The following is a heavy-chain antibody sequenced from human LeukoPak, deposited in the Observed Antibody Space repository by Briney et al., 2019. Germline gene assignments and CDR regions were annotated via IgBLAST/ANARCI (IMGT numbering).Heavy chain of an antibody. J-gene: IGHJ3*02. CDR2: INPSGGTT. V-gene: IGHV1-46*01. D-gene: IGHD5-18*01. CDR3: AREEGVRYSWDSPPNAFDI. CDR1: GYTFTSYY. Sequence: ASVKVSCKASGYTFTSYYMHWVRQAPGQGLEWMGVINPSGGTTTYAQKFQGRVTITADKSTSTAYKELSSLRSEDTAVYYCAREEGVRYSWDSPPNAFDIWGQGTMVTVSS.